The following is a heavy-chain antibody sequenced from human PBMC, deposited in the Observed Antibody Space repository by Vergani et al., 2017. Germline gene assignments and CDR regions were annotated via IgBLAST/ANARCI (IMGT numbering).Heavy chain of an antibody. CDR1: GYTFTSYG. CDR2: ISAHNGNT. Sequence: QVQLVQSGAEVKKPGASVKVSCKASGYTFTSYGISWVRQAPGQGLEWMGWISAHNGNTNYAQKPQGRVTMTTDTSTSTAYMELRSLRSDDTAVYYCARASSGWYYYYYYMDVWGKGTTVTVSS. J-gene: IGHJ6*03. V-gene: IGHV1-18*04. D-gene: IGHD6-19*01. CDR3: ARASSGWYYYYYYMDV.